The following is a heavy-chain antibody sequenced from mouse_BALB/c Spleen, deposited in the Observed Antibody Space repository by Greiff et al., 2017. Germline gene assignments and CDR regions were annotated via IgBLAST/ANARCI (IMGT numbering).Heavy chain of an antibody. D-gene: IGHD2-4*01. CDR1: GYAFSSSW. V-gene: IGHV1-82*01. J-gene: IGHJ3*01. CDR2: IYPGDGDT. Sequence: QVQLQQSGPELVKPGASVKISCKASGYAFSSSWMNWVKQRPGQGLEWIGRIYPGDGDTNYNGKFKGKATLTADKSSSTAYMQLSSLTSVDSAVYFCAREEGSTMITAWFAYWGQGTLVTVSA. CDR3: AREEGSTMITAWFAY.